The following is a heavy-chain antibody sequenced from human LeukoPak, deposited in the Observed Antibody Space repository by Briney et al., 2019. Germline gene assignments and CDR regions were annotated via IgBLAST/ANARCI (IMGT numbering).Heavy chain of an antibody. CDR1: GYSISSGYY. V-gene: IGHV4-38-2*02. CDR3: ARDRGDCSSTSCPHGGLNWFDP. D-gene: IGHD2-2*01. J-gene: IGHJ5*02. CDR2: IYHSGST. Sequence: SETLSLTCTVSGYSISSGYYWGWIRQPPGKGLEWIGSIYHSGSTYYNPSLKSRVTISVDTSKNQFSLKLSSVTAADTAVYYCARDRGDCSSTSCPHGGLNWFDPWGQGTLVTVSS.